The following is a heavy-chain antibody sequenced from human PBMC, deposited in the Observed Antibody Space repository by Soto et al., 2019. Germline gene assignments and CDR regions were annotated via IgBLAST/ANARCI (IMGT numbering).Heavy chain of an antibody. CDR1: GYSFTSDW. V-gene: IGHV5-10-1*01. D-gene: IGHD6-6*01. Sequence: GESLKISCEGSGYSFTSDWISWVRQMPGKGLEWMGRIDPSDSYTNYSPSFQGHVTISADKSISTAYLQWSSLKASDTAMYYCARESSSSGGYYYYGMDVWGQGTTVTVSS. CDR2: IDPSDSYT. CDR3: ARESSSSGGYYYYGMDV. J-gene: IGHJ6*02.